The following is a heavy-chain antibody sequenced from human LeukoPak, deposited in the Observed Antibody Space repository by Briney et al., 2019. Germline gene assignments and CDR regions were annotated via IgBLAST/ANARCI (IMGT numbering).Heavy chain of an antibody. CDR3: ARSYDSSGLDDY. CDR1: GGSISSGSYY. V-gene: IGHV4-61*02. J-gene: IGHJ4*02. CDR2: IYTSGST. Sequence: SETLSLTCTVSGGSISSGSYYWSWIRQPAGKGLEWIGRIYTSGSTNYNPSLKSRVTISVDTSTNQFSLKLSSVTAADTAVYYCARSYDSSGLDDYWGQGTLVTVSS. D-gene: IGHD3-22*01.